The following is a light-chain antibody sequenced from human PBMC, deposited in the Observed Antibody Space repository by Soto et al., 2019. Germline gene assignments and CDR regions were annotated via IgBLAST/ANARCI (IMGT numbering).Light chain of an antibody. CDR3: QQYGSSPLT. CDR2: GAS. CDR1: QSVSSN. Sequence: VMTQSPSTLSVSAGERATLSCGASQSVSSNLAWYQLKPGQAPRLLIYGASSRATGIPDRFSGSWSGTDFPLTISRLEPEDFAVYYCQQYGSSPLTFGGGTKVDI. J-gene: IGKJ4*01. V-gene: IGKV3-20*01.